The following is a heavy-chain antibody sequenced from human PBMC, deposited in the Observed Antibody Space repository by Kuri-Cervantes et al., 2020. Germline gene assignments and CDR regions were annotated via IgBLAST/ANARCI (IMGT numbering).Heavy chain of an antibody. CDR1: GFTFSSYS. J-gene: IGHJ4*02. D-gene: IGHD2-15*01. Sequence: GESLKISCAASGFTFSSYSMNWVRQAPGKGLAWISEINCSGTTILYADSVKGRFTISRDNAKNSLYLQMNSLRAEDTAVYYCARGDYCSGGSCYSRIHGYPRNWGQGTLVTVSS. CDR2: INCSGTTI. V-gene: IGHV3-48*04. CDR3: ARGDYCSGGSCYSRIHGYPRN.